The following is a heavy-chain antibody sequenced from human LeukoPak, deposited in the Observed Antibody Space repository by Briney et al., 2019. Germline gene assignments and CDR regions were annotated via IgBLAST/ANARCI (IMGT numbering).Heavy chain of an antibody. CDR3: ARGPSGLADFDY. CDR1: GFTFNSYA. J-gene: IGHJ4*02. Sequence: PGGSLRLSCAASGFTFNSYAMHWVRQAPGKGLEWVAVISYDGSNKYYADSVKGRFTISRDNSKNTLYLQMNSLRAEDTAVYYCARGPSGLADFDYWGQGTLVTVSS. CDR2: ISYDGSNK. V-gene: IGHV3-30*04.